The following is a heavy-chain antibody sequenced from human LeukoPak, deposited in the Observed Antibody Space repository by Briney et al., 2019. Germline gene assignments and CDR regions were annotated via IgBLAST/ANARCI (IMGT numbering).Heavy chain of an antibody. CDR1: GFTFSSYG. J-gene: IGHJ4*02. V-gene: IGHV3-30*18. CDR3: AKDVDGVLTGSTLDY. D-gene: IGHD3-9*01. Sequence: GGSLRLSCAASGFTFSSYGMHWVRQAPGKGLEWVAVISYDGSNKYYADSVKGRFTISRDNSKNTLYLQMNSLRAEDTAVYYCAKDVDGVLTGSTLDYWGQGTLVTVSS. CDR2: ISYDGSNK.